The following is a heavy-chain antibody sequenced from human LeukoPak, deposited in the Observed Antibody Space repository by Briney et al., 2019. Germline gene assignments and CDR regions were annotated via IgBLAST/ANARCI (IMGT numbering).Heavy chain of an antibody. CDR2: ISSSGSTI. CDR3: ASPRSSGYRH. V-gene: IGHV3-48*03. D-gene: IGHD3-22*01. Sequence: PGGSLRLSCAASGFTFSSYEMNWVRQAPGKGLEWVSYISSSGSTIYYADSVKGRFTISRDNARNSLYLQMNSLRAEDTAVYYCASPRSSGYRHWGQGTLVTVSS. J-gene: IGHJ4*02. CDR1: GFTFSSYE.